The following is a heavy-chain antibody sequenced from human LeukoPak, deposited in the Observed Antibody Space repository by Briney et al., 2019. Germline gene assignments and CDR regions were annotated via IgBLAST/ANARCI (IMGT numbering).Heavy chain of an antibody. V-gene: IGHV4-59*12. CDR1: GGSISSYY. CDR3: ATRNRTVHTFDY. Sequence: SETLSLTCTVSGGSISSYYWSWIRQPPGKGLEWIGYIYYSGSTNYNPSLKSRVTISVDTSKNQFSLKLSSVTAADTAVYYCATRNRTVHTFDYWGQGTLVTVSS. CDR2: IYYSGST. D-gene: IGHD2/OR15-2a*01. J-gene: IGHJ4*02.